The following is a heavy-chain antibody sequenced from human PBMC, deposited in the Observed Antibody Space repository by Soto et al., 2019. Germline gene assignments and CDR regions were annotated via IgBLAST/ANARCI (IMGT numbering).Heavy chain of an antibody. CDR3: VRDRSFRLWFADLRPPGVWFDP. V-gene: IGHV3-48*02. CDR2: ISSSSSTI. J-gene: IGHJ5*02. CDR1: GFTFSSYS. Sequence: PGGSLRLSCAASGFTFSSYSMNWVRQAPGKGLEWVSYISSSSSTIYYADSVKGRFTISRDNAKNSLYLQMNSLRDEDTAVYYCVRDRSFRLWFADLRPPGVWFDPWGQGTLVTVSS. D-gene: IGHD3-10*01.